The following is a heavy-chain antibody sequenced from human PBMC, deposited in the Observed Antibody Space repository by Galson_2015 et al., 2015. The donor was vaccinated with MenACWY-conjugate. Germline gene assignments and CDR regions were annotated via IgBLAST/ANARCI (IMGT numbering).Heavy chain of an antibody. J-gene: IGHJ4*02. D-gene: IGHD1-1*01. CDR2: IKADGSFS. Sequence: LRLSCAASGFTFNNYWMHWVRQPPGKGLEWISYIKADGSFSNYADSAKGRFTISTDNAKNMVYLQMDGLEDEDTAVYFCARDNNWSFDSWGQGTLVTVSS. CDR1: GFTFNNYW. V-gene: IGHV3-74*01. CDR3: ARDNNWSFDS.